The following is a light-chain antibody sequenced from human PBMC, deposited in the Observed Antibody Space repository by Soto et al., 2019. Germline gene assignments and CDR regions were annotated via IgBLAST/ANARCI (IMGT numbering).Light chain of an antibody. V-gene: IGKV3D-15*01. CDR3: QQYNDWPPIT. CDR1: QTVSSN. J-gene: IGKJ5*01. CDR2: GAS. Sequence: EIVLTQSPGTLSFFPGERATLSCRASQTVSSNYLAWCQQRPGQAPRLLIYGASTRAAGIPARFSGSGSGTEFTLTISSLQSEDFAVYYCQQYNDWPPITFGQGTRLEIK.